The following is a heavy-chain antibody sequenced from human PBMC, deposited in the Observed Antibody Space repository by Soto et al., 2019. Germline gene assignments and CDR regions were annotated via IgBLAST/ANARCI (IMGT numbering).Heavy chain of an antibody. V-gene: IGHV1-8*01. D-gene: IGHD3-3*01. CDR3: ASPARNYDFWSRYSLDI. Sequence: ASVKVSCKASGYTFTSYDINWVRQATGQGLEWMGWMNPNSGNTGYAQKFQGRVTMTRNTSISTAYMELSSLRSEDTAVYYCASPARNYDFWSRYSLDIWGQRTMVPVSS. CDR1: GYTFTSYD. CDR2: MNPNSGNT. J-gene: IGHJ3*02.